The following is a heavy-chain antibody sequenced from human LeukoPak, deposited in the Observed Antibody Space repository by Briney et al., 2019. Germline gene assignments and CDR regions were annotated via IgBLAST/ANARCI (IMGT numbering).Heavy chain of an antibody. J-gene: IGHJ6*03. V-gene: IGHV1-8*01. CDR3: ARVGYSYGLIYYYYYMDV. D-gene: IGHD5-18*01. Sequence: GASVKVSCKASGYTFTSYDINWVRQATGQGLVWMGWMNPNSGNTGYAQKFQGRVIMTRNTSISTAYMELSSLRSEDTAVYYCARVGYSYGLIYYYYYMDVWGKGTTVTVSS. CDR1: GYTFTSYD. CDR2: MNPNSGNT.